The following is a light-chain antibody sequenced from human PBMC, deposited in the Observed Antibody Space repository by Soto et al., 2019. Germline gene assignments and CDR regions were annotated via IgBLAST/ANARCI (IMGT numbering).Light chain of an antibody. Sequence: QSLLTQPPSVSAAPGQRVTIPCPGNPITFGDNHVSWYQHLPVTAPKLVVYVNDRRPSDLPGLFSGSKFGTSGKLVITVLQTGDVGVYYCGAWDDGLFSIVCGPGTKVTVL. J-gene: IGLJ1*01. V-gene: IGLV1-51*01. CDR3: GAWDDGLFSIV. CDR1: PITFGDNH. CDR2: VND.